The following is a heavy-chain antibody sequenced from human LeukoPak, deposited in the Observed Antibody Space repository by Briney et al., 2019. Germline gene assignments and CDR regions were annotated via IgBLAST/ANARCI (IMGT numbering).Heavy chain of an antibody. V-gene: IGHV1-69*13. CDR1: GGTFSSYA. D-gene: IGHD2-15*01. CDR3: AIGYCSGGSCYGYYYGMDV. J-gene: IGHJ6*04. Sequence: SVKVSCKASGGTFSSYAISWVRQAHGQGLEWMGGIIPIFGTANYAQKFQGRVTITADESTSTAYMELSSLRSEDTAVYYCAIGYCSGGSCYGYYYGMDVWGKGTTVTVSS. CDR2: IIPIFGTA.